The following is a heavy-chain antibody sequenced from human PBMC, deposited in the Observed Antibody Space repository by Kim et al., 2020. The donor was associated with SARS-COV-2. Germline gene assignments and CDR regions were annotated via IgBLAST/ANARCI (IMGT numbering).Heavy chain of an antibody. V-gene: IGHV3-33*01. CDR2: IWYDGSKK. CDR1: GFSFSNYG. D-gene: IGHD2-21*01. CDR3: ARDGESDKLNF. J-gene: IGHJ4*02. Sequence: GGSLRLSCAASGFSFSNYGMHWVRQAPGKGLEWVAVIWYDGSKKYHADTLEGRFTISRDNSKNILYLQMNSLRVEDTAIFYFARDGESDKLNFWGQGTLVTVSS.